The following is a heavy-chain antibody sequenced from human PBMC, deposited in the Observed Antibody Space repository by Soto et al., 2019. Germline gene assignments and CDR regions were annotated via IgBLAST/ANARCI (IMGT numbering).Heavy chain of an antibody. V-gene: IGHV1-18*01. Sequence: GASVKVSCKASGYTFTSCGISWVRQAPGQGLEWMGWISAYNGNTNYAQKLQGRVTMTTDTSTSTAYMELRSLRSDDTAVYYCARRQYYDFWSGSQNYYGMDVWGQGTTVTVSS. CDR3: ARRQYYDFWSGSQNYYGMDV. CDR1: GYTFTSCG. D-gene: IGHD3-3*01. J-gene: IGHJ6*02. CDR2: ISAYNGNT.